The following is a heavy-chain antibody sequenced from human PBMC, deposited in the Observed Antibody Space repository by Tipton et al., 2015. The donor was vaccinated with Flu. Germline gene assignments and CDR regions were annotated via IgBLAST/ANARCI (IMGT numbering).Heavy chain of an antibody. J-gene: IGHJ6*02. CDR1: GFTFSTYD. Sequence: SLRLSCAASGFTFSTYDMHWVRQVIGKGLEWVSGIGTSGDTYYSGSVRGRFTISRENARKSLYLQMNSLRVGDTAVYYCARGPLPDSNWYNGMDVWGQGTTVTVFS. V-gene: IGHV3-13*01. CDR2: IGTSGDT. D-gene: IGHD6-13*01. CDR3: ARGPLPDSNWYNGMDV.